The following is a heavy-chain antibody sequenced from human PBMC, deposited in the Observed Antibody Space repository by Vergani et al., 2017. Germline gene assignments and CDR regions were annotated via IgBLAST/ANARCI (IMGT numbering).Heavy chain of an antibody. CDR1: GFTFDDYA. J-gene: IGHJ4*02. Sequence: EVQLVESGGGLVQPGRSLRLSCAASGFTFDDYAMHWVRQAPGKGLEWVSGISWNSGRIGYADSVKGRFTISRDNAKNSLYLQMNSLRAEDTALYYCSKDIGDPRSPDPATFDYWGQGTLVTVSS. CDR2: ISWNSGRI. D-gene: IGHD1-14*01. CDR3: SKDIGDPRSPDPATFDY. V-gene: IGHV3-9*01.